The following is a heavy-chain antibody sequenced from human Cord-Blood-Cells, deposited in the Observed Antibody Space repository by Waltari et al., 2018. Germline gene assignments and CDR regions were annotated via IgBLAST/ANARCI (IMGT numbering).Heavy chain of an antibody. CDR3: ASQHRAHSGSYYFDY. Sequence: EVQLVESGGGLVQPGGSLRLSCAASGFTFRSYSMNWVRQAPGKGLEWVSYISSSSSTIYYADSVKGRFTISRDNAKNSLYLQMNSLRDEDTAVYYCASQHRAHSGSYYFDYWGQGTLVTVSS. CDR2: ISSSSSTI. V-gene: IGHV3-48*02. CDR1: GFTFRSYS. D-gene: IGHD1-26*01. J-gene: IGHJ4*02.